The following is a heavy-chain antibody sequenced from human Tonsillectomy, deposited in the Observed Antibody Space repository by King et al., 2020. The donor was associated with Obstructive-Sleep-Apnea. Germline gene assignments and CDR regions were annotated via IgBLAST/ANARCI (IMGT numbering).Heavy chain of an antibody. CDR1: GFTVSSNF. V-gene: IGHV3-66*01. CDR2: IYSGGST. CDR3: ARERGLGY. Sequence: VQLVESGGGLVQPGGSLRLSCAASGFTVSSNFMNWVRQAPGKGLEWVSVIYSGGSTYYAETVKGRFTISSDNSKNTLYLQMSSLRAEDTAVYYCARERGLGYWGQGTLVTVSS. J-gene: IGHJ4*02.